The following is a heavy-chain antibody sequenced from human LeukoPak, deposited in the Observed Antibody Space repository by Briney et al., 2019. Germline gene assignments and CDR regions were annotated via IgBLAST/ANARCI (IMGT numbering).Heavy chain of an antibody. CDR2: IYTSGST. CDR1: GGSISSGSYY. D-gene: IGHD6-6*01. V-gene: IGHV4-61*02. Sequence: SQTLSLTCTVSGGSISSGSYYWSWIRQPAGKGLEWIGRIYTSGSTDYNPSLKSRVTISADTSQNQFSLNLSSVTAADTAVYYCARGESSSSPLYYYYYYMDVWGKGTTVTVSS. J-gene: IGHJ6*03. CDR3: ARGESSSSPLYYYYYYMDV.